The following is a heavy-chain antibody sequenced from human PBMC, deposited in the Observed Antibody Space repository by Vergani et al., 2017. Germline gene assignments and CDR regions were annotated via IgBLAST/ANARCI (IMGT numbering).Heavy chain of an antibody. J-gene: IGHJ3*01. Sequence: EVQLVESGGGLVQPGGSLRLSCVSSGFTFSSYWMSWVRQAPGKGPEWVANIEQDGFEKYYLGSVKGRFTISRDNAKNSLYVQMKSLRVEDSAVYYCARVRTYYYDSNGKAVPDTFDLWGHGTMVIVSS. V-gene: IGHV3-7*01. CDR1: GFTFSSYW. CDR2: IEQDGFEK. CDR3: ARVRTYYYDSNGKAVPDTFDL. D-gene: IGHD3-22*01.